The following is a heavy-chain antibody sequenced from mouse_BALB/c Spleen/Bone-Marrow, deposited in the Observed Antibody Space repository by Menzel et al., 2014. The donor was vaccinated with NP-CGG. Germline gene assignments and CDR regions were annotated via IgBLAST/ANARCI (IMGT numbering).Heavy chain of an antibody. CDR1: GYAFSSYW. CDR2: IYPGDGDT. CDR3: ARWITTVVAPYVMDY. D-gene: IGHD1-1*01. J-gene: IGHJ4*01. V-gene: IGHV1-80*01. Sequence: VQLQQSGAALVRPGSSVKISCKASGYAFSSYWMNWVKQRPGQGLEWIGQIYPGDGDTNYNGKFKGKATLTAEKSSSTANMQLSSLTSEDSAVYFCARWITTVVAPYVMDYWGQGTSVTVSS.